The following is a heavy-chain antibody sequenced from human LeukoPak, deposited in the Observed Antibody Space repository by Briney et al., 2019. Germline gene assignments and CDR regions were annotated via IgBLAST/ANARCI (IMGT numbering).Heavy chain of an antibody. V-gene: IGHV1-2*02. CDR1: GCTFTGYY. Sequence: ASVKVSCKASGCTFTGYYMHWVRQAPGQGLEWMGWINPNSGDTNYAQKFQGRVTMTRDTSISTAYMELSRLRSDDTAVYYCARVNCSSTSCYFDFSYWGQGTLVTVSS. CDR2: INPNSGDT. CDR3: ARVNCSSTSCYFDFSY. D-gene: IGHD2-2*01. J-gene: IGHJ4*02.